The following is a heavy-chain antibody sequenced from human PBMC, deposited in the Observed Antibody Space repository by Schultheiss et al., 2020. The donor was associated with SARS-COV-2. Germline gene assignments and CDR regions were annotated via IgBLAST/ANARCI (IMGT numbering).Heavy chain of an antibody. J-gene: IGHJ6*02. Sequence: SQTLSLTCAVSGGSISSGGYYWSWIRQHPGKGLEWIGYIYYSGSTYYNPSLKSRVTISVDTSKNQFSLNLSSVTAADSAVYYCARDQRYCSGGSCYVRGRHGMDVWGQGTTVTVSS. V-gene: IGHV4-31*02. CDR1: GGSISSGGYY. CDR3: ARDQRYCSGGSCYVRGRHGMDV. CDR2: IYYSGST. D-gene: IGHD2-15*01.